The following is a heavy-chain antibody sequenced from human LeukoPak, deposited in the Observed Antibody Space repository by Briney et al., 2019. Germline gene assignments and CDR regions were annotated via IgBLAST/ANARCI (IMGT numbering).Heavy chain of an antibody. V-gene: IGHV3-53*01. CDR2: IYTGGRT. D-gene: IGHD4-17*01. CDR1: GFIVSNNY. Sequence: PGGSLRLSCAASGFIVSNNYMNWVRQAPGRGLEWDSVIYTGGRTHYIDSVKGRFTISRDNSKNTLDLQMNSLRAEDTAVYYCARGDYGDSGPFDYWGQGTLVTVSS. J-gene: IGHJ4*02. CDR3: ARGDYGDSGPFDY.